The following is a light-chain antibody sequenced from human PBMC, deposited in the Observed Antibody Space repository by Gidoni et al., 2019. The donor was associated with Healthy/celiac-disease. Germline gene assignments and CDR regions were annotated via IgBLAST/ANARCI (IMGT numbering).Light chain of an antibody. CDR3: AAWDDSLSGWV. J-gene: IGLJ3*02. Sequence: QSVLTQPPSPSGTPGPGVTISCSGSSSNIGSNYVYWYQQLPGTAPKLLIYSNNQRPSGVPDRFSGSKSGTSASLAISGLRSEDEADYYCAAWDDSLSGWVFGGGTKLTVL. V-gene: IGLV1-47*02. CDR2: SNN. CDR1: SSNIGSNY.